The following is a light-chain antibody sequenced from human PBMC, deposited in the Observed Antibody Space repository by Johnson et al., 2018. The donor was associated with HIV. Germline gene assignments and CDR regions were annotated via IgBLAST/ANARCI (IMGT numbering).Light chain of an antibody. CDR2: DNN. V-gene: IGLV1-51*01. J-gene: IGLJ1*01. CDR3: GTWDSSLSAYV. CDR1: SSNIGNNY. Sequence: SVLTQPPSVSAAPGQKVTISCSGSSSNIGNNYVSWYQQLPGTAPKLLIYDNNKRPSGIPDRFSGSKSATSATLGITGLQTGDEADYYCGTWDSSLSAYVFGTWTKVTVL.